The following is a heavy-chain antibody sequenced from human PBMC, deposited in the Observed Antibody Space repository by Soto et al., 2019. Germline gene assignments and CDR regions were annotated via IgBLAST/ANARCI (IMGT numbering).Heavy chain of an antibody. J-gene: IGHJ4*02. D-gene: IGHD2-2*01. Sequence: SCPTLVNPTQTLTLTCTFSGFSLSTSGGAVGWIRQPPGKALEWLALIYWDDDKHYSPSLNSRLTITKDTSKNQVVLTMTNMDPVDTATYYCAHVVPAAIRWYFDYWGQGTLVTVSS. CDR1: GFSLSTSGGA. V-gene: IGHV2-5*02. CDR3: AHVVPAAIRWYFDY. CDR2: IYWDDDK.